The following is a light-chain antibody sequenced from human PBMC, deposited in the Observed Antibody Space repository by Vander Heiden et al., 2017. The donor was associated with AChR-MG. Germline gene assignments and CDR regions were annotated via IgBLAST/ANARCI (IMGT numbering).Light chain of an antibody. CDR3: ALYFDSGMWV. Sequence: QTVVTQEPSFSVSPGGTVTLTCGLSSDSVSISYYPSWYQQIPGQAPRPLIYNTNIRSSGVPDRFSGSILGNKAALTITGAQADDESDDYCALYFDSGMWVFGGGTKLTVL. CDR2: NTN. V-gene: IGLV8-61*01. CDR1: SDSVSISYY. J-gene: IGLJ3*02.